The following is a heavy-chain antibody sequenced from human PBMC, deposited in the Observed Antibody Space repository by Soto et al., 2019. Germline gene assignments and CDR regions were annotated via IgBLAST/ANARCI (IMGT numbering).Heavy chain of an antibody. J-gene: IGHJ4*02. V-gene: IGHV3-30*18. CDR1: GFTFSSYG. D-gene: IGHD6-6*01. Sequence: GGSLRLSCAASGFTFSSYGMHWVRQAPGKGLEWVAVISYDGSNKYYADSVKGRFTISRDNSKNTLYLQMNSLRAEDTAVYYCAKDLWLYSSSWGYYFDYWGQGTLVTVSS. CDR3: AKDLWLYSSSWGYYFDY. CDR2: ISYDGSNK.